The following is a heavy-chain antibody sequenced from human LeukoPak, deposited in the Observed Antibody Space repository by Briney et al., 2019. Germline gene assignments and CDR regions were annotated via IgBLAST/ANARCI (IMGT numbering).Heavy chain of an antibody. CDR3: AKEDTSGYGALDI. D-gene: IGHD3-22*01. CDR1: GFTFDDYA. V-gene: IGHV3-9*01. J-gene: IGHJ3*02. CDR2: ITWNSGSI. Sequence: PGGSLRLSCAASGFTFDDYAMHWVRQAPGKGLEWVSGITWNSGSIGYADSVKSRFTISRDNAKNSLYLQMNSLRPEDTALYYCAKEDTSGYGALDIWGQGTMVTVSS.